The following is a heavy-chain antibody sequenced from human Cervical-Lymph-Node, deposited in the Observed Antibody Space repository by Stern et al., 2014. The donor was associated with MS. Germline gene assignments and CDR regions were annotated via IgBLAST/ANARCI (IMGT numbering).Heavy chain of an antibody. J-gene: IGHJ4*02. CDR2: INPNSGDN. CDR1: GYSFTGYF. Sequence: QLVQSGAEVKKPGASVKVSCKASGYSFTGYFLHWVRQAPGQGLEWMGWINPNSGDNNYAQKFHGRVTMTRDSSSSTAYMELSSLRSDDTAVYYCARDGRSSYGSGSYYSSGYWGQGTLVTVSS. CDR3: ARDGRSSYGSGSYYSSGY. D-gene: IGHD3-10*01. V-gene: IGHV1-2*02.